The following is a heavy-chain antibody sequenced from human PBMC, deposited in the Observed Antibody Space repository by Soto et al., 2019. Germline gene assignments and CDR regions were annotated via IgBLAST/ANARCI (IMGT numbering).Heavy chain of an antibody. Sequence: SETLSLTCTVSAYSSSKYYWTWIRQPPGKGLEWIGYIYYNGNTNYNPSLKRRVTISVDTSKKEISLKLSSVTAADTAVYYCASVTFGGVVLAHWGQGTLVTVSS. CDR1: AYSSSKYY. CDR2: IYYNGNT. V-gene: IGHV4-59*01. CDR3: ASVTFGGVVLAH. D-gene: IGHD3-16*01. J-gene: IGHJ4*02.